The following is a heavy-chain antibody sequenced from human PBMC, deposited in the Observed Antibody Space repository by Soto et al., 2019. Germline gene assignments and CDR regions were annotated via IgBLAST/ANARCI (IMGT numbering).Heavy chain of an antibody. D-gene: IGHD1-20*01. CDR1: GVSASSRGFY. CDR2: IAYSGTT. Sequence: QVHLQESGPGLVKPSETLSLLCTVSGVSASSRGFYWSWIRQSPERGLEWIGYIAYSGTTNYNPSLKSRVTISVDTSNNQFSLRLSSVTAADTAVYFCARDYITHPNYHFDYWGQGTRVTVSS. CDR3: ARDYITHPNYHFDY. J-gene: IGHJ4*02. V-gene: IGHV4-61*08.